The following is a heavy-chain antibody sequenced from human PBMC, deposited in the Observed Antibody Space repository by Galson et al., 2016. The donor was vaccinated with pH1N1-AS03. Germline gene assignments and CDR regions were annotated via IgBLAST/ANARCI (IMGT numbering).Heavy chain of an antibody. D-gene: IGHD3/OR15-3a*01. CDR1: GDSVSSNSAA. CDR2: TYYRSQWYN. Sequence: CAISGDSVSSNSAAWNWIRQSPSRGLEWLGRTYYRSQWYNDYATSVKSRITINPDTSKNQFSLQLKSVTPEDTAVYYCAKPGTENPEGSTGLFDSWGQGTVVTVSS. V-gene: IGHV6-1*01. CDR3: AKPGTENPEGSTGLFDS. J-gene: IGHJ4*02.